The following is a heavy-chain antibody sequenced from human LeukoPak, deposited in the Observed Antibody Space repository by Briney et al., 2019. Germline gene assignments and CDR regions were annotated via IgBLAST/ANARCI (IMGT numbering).Heavy chain of an antibody. D-gene: IGHD3-9*01. Sequence: PGGSLRLSCAASGFTFSSYGMHWVRQAPGKGLEWVAVISYDGSNKYYADSVKGRFTISRDNSKNTLYPQMNSLGAEDTAVYYCAKDSERRYFDWFPTALDYWGQGTLVTVSS. J-gene: IGHJ4*02. V-gene: IGHV3-30*18. CDR2: ISYDGSNK. CDR1: GFTFSSYG. CDR3: AKDSERRYFDWFPTALDY.